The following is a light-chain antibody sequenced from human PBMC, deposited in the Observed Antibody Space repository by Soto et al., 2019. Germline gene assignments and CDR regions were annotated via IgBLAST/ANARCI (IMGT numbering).Light chain of an antibody. CDR2: DAS. V-gene: IGKV3-15*01. CDR1: QSVGSR. Sequence: DIVMTQSPATLSASPGDRVTISCRASQSVGSRLAWYQQKPGQAPRLLIYDASTRTNAVPARFSGSGSGTEFTLTIISLQSADFAASYCQQQYNRPPYTFGQGTKLEIK. CDR3: QQQYNRPPYT. J-gene: IGKJ2*01.